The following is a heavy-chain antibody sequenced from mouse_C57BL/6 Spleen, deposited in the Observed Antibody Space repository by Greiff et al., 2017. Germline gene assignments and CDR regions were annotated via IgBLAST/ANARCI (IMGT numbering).Heavy chain of an antibody. V-gene: IGHV3-6*01. Sequence: EVKLQESGPGLVKPSQSLSLTCSVTGYSITSGYYWNWIRQFPGNKLEWMGYISYDGSNNYNPSLKNRISITRDTSKNQFFLKLNSVTTEDTATYYCARVSRVVGFDDWGQGTTLTVSS. J-gene: IGHJ2*01. CDR3: ARVSRVVGFDD. CDR1: GYSITSGYY. D-gene: IGHD1-1*01. CDR2: ISYDGSN.